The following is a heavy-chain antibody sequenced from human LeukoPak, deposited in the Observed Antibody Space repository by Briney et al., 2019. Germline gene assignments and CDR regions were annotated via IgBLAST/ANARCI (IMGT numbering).Heavy chain of an antibody. J-gene: IGHJ4*02. CDR1: GHIFNNYT. V-gene: IGHV1-46*02. Sequence: ASVKVSCRASGHIFNNYTIHWVRQAPGQGLEWMGIINPSGGSTSYAQKFQGRVTMTRDTSTSTVYMELSSLRSEDTAVYYCARAYHQKVQDLVDYWGQGTLVTVSS. CDR2: INPSGGST. CDR3: ARAYHQKVQDLVDY. D-gene: IGHD2-2*01.